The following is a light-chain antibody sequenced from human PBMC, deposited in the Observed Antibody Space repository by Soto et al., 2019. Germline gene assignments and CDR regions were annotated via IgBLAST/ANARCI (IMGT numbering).Light chain of an antibody. Sequence: QSVLTQPPSASGTPGQRVTISCSGSSSNIGSNTVNWYQQLPGTAPKLLIYTNNQRPSGVPDRFSGSKSGTSASLAINGLQSEDEADYYCAAWDDSLTALFGGGTKLTVL. J-gene: IGLJ2*01. CDR3: AAWDDSLTAL. V-gene: IGLV1-44*01. CDR1: SSNIGSNT. CDR2: TNN.